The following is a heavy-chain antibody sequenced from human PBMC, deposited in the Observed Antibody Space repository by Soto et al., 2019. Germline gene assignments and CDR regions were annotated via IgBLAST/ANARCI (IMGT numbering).Heavy chain of an antibody. CDR3: ARDFSLPYSSSEIGAFDI. CDR1: GFTFSSYG. CDR2: IWYDGSNK. V-gene: IGHV3-33*01. D-gene: IGHD6-6*01. Sequence: GGSLRLSCAASGFTFSSYGMHWVRQAPGKGLEWVAVIWYDGSNKYYADSVKGRFTISRDNSKNTLYLQMNSLRAEDTAVYYCARDFSLPYSSSEIGAFDIWGQGTMVTVSS. J-gene: IGHJ3*02.